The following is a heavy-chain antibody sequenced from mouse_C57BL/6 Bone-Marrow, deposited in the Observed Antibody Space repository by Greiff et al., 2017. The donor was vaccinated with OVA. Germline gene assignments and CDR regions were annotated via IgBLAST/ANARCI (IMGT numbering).Heavy chain of an antibody. Sequence: EVKLMESGGDLVKPGGSLKLSCAASGFTFSSYGMSWVRQTPDKRLEWVATISSGGSYTYYPDSVKGRVTISRDNAKNTLYLQMSSLKSEDTAMYYCARLCPWFAYWGQGTLVTVSA. J-gene: IGHJ3*01. CDR2: ISSGGSYT. CDR1: GFTFSSYG. V-gene: IGHV5-6*01. CDR3: ARLCPWFAY.